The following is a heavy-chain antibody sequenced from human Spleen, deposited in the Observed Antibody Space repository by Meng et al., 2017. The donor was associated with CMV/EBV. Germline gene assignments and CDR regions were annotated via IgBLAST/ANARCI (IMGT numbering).Heavy chain of an antibody. V-gene: IGHV4-55*09. J-gene: IGHJ4*02. CDR2: INHTGST. Sequence: SETLSLTCSVSGASISTTYYWAWVRQPPGKGLEWIGEINHTGSTYYNPSLKSRVTMSVDTSKKQFSLKLTSVTAADTAVYYCARKFAHYSSRVDYWGQGTLVTVSS. CDR1: GASISTTYY. CDR3: ARKFAHYSSRVDY. D-gene: IGHD6-13*01.